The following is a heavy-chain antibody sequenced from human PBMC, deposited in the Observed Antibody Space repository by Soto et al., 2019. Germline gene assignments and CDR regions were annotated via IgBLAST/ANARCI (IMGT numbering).Heavy chain of an antibody. D-gene: IGHD3-3*01. V-gene: IGHV4-30-4*01. J-gene: IGHJ6*02. CDR2: IYYSGST. CDR3: ARRGMYYDFWSGYSSYYYYAMDV. Sequence: SETLSLTCTVSGGSISSGDYYWGWIRQPPGKGLEWIGFIYYSGSTYYNPSLKSRVTISVDTSENHFSLKLSSVTAADTAVYYCARRGMYYDFWSGYSSYYYYAMDVWGQGTTVTVSS. CDR1: GGSISSGDYY.